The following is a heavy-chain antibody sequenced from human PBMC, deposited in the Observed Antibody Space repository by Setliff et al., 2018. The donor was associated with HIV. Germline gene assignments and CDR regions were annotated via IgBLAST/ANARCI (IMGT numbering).Heavy chain of an antibody. V-gene: IGHV4-39*01. CDR1: GGSISSSSYY. Sequence: SETLSLTCTVSGGSISSSSYYWGWIRQPPGKGLEWIGSIYYSGSTYYNPSLKRRVTLSVDTSKNQFFLRLSSVTAADTAAYYCARDFGVVIPQGRFDPWGQGTLGTVS. J-gene: IGHJ5*02. CDR3: ARDFGVVIPQGRFDP. D-gene: IGHD3-3*01. CDR2: IYYSGST.